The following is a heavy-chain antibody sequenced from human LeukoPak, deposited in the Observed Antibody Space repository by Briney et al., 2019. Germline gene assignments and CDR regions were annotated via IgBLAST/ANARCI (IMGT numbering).Heavy chain of an antibody. V-gene: IGHV3-48*03. CDR3: ARLPGYSSSWYDWYFDL. D-gene: IGHD6-13*01. Sequence: PGGSLRLSCAASGFTFSSYEMNWVRQAPGKGLEWVSYISSSASTIYSADPVKGRFTISRDNAKNSLYLQMNSLRAEDTAVYYCARLPGYSSSWYDWYFDLWGRGTLVTVSS. CDR2: ISSSASTI. CDR1: GFTFSSYE. J-gene: IGHJ2*01.